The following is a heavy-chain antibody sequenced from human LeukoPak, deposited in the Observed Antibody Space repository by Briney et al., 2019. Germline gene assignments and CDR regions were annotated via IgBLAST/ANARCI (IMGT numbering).Heavy chain of an antibody. CDR1: GGSISSYY. Sequence: SETLSLTRIVSGGSISSYYWSWIRQPAGKGLEWIGRIYTSGSTNYNPSLKSRVTMSVDTSKTQFSLKLSSVTAADTAVYYCARERSYYDSSGYYRQFDYWGQGTLVTVSS. CDR2: IYTSGST. J-gene: IGHJ4*02. D-gene: IGHD3-22*01. V-gene: IGHV4-4*07. CDR3: ARERSYYDSSGYYRQFDY.